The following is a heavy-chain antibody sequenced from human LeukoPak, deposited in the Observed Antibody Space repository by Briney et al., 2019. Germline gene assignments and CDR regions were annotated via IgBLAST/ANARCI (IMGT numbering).Heavy chain of an antibody. V-gene: IGHV3-7*01. CDR1: GFTFSSYW. D-gene: IGHD5-24*01. Sequence: GGSLRLSCAASGFTFSSYWMHWVRQAPGKGLEWVANIKQDGSEKNYVDSVKGRFTISRDNAKNSVDLQMNSLRAEDTAVYYCARRRRDGYNYGYYYYYMDVWGKGTTVTVSS. CDR3: ARRRRDGYNYGYYYYYMDV. CDR2: IKQDGSEK. J-gene: IGHJ6*03.